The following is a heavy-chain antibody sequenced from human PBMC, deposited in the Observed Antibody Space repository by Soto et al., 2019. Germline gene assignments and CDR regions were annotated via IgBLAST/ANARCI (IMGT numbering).Heavy chain of an antibody. D-gene: IGHD3-22*01. V-gene: IGHV5-10-1*01. Sequence: PGESLKISCKGSGYSFTTDWINWVRQMPGKGLEWMGKIYPGDSHTINSPSFHGRVPMSADKSINTAYLQWSSLKASDTGMDYCAGPDSSGYAPGGDGFQYWGQGTMVTVSS. CDR1: GYSFTTDW. CDR2: IYPGDSHT. J-gene: IGHJ3*01. CDR3: AGPDSSGYAPGGDGFQY.